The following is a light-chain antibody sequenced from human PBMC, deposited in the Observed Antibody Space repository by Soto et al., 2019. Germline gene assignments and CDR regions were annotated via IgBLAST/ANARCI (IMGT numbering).Light chain of an antibody. CDR2: KAS. V-gene: IGKV1-5*03. Sequence: DIQMTQSPSTLSASVGHRVTITCRASQTISTWLAWYQQKPGKAPNLLIYKASSLESGVPSRFSGSGSGTEFTLTISSLQPDDFATYYCRQHKDYPITFGQGTRLEIK. J-gene: IGKJ5*01. CDR1: QTISTW. CDR3: RQHKDYPIT.